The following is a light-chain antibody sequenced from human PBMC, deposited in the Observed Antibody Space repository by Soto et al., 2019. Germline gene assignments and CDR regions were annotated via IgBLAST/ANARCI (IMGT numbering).Light chain of an antibody. CDR1: QSVSSND. CDR3: QQYSSSPLT. V-gene: IGKV3-20*01. J-gene: IGKJ4*01. CDR2: GAS. Sequence: EIVLTQSPGTLSLSPGERATLSCRASQSVSSNDLAWYQQKPGQAPRLLIYGASSRATGISDRFRGSGSGTAFTLTISRLEPEDFAVYYCQQYSSSPLTFGGGTQLEIK.